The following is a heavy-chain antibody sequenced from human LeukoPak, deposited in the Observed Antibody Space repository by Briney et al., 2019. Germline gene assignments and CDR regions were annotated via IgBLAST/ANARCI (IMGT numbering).Heavy chain of an antibody. D-gene: IGHD3-22*01. CDR3: ARDSRYDSSGHAP. J-gene: IGHJ5*02. CDR1: GGSIISDAYY. Sequence: SETLSLTCSVSGGSIISDAYYWAWIRQPPGKGLEWTGSAHYTGDTYYNPSLKSRVTISVDTSKSQFSLKLTSVTAADTAVYFCARDSRYDSSGHAPWGQGSLVIVSS. CDR2: AHYTGDT. V-gene: IGHV4-39*07.